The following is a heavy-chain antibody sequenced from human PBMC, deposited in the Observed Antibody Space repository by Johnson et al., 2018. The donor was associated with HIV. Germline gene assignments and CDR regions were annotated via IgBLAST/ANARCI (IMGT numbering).Heavy chain of an antibody. CDR2: IKSKTDGGTT. CDR3: TTGGYNLWSGFHGAFDI. Sequence: VQLVESGGGVVQPGGSLRLSCAASGFTFSNAWMSWVRQAPGKGLEWVGRIKSKTDGGTTDYAAPVKGRFTISRDDSKNTMYLQMNSLKTEDTAVYYCTTGGYNLWSGFHGAFDIWGQGTMVTVSS. J-gene: IGHJ3*02. V-gene: IGHV3-15*01. CDR1: GFTFSNAW. D-gene: IGHD3-3*01.